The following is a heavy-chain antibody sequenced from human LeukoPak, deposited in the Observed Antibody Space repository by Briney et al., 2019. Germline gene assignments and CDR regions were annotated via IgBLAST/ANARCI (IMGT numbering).Heavy chain of an antibody. V-gene: IGHV3-48*03. J-gene: IGHJ4*02. Sequence: PGGSLRLSCAASGFTFSNYEMNWIRQAPEKGLEWISYISNTGNTKYSADSEKGRFSISRDNANNSVYLQMNNLRAEDTAVYYCAAVIDYWGQGTLVTVSP. CDR3: AAVIDY. CDR1: GFTFSNYE. CDR2: ISNTGNTK.